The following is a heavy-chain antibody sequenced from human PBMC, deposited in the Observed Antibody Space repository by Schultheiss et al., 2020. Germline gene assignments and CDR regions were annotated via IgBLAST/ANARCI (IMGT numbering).Heavy chain of an antibody. J-gene: IGHJ4*02. CDR2: ITPIFGTA. V-gene: IGHV1-69*13. D-gene: IGHD3-22*01. CDR1: GGTFTSYA. CDR3: ARHYDSSGHINH. Sequence: SVKVSCKASGGTFTSYAFSWVRQAPGQGLEWMGGITPIFGTANYAHKFQGRVTLTADASTSTAYMEVTGLRSEDTAVYYCARHYDSSGHINHWGQGTLVTVSS.